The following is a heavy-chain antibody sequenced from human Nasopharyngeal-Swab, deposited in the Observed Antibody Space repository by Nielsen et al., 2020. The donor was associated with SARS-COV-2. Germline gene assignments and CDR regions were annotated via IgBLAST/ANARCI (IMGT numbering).Heavy chain of an antibody. Sequence: WIRQAPGKALGWLAHFFSTGEPSYSSSLKRRLTVSEDTSKSQVVLTMTNMDPADTATYYCARKMYYFHAMDVWGQGTTVTVSS. J-gene: IGHJ6*02. CDR2: FFSTGEP. D-gene: IGHD5-24*01. V-gene: IGHV2-26*01. CDR3: ARKMYYFHAMDV.